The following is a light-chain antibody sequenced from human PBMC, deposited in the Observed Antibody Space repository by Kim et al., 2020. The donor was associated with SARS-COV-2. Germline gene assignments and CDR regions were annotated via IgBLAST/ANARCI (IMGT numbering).Light chain of an antibody. V-gene: IGLV3-25*02. CDR3: QSADSSGSYRV. CDR2: KDD. Sequence: SYELTQPPTVSVSPGQTARITCSGDALPNPYTYWYQQKPGQAPVLVIYKDDERPSGIPERFAGSTSGTTVTLNISGVQAAEEADYYCQSADSSGSYRVFG. J-gene: IGLJ3*02. CDR1: ALPNPY.